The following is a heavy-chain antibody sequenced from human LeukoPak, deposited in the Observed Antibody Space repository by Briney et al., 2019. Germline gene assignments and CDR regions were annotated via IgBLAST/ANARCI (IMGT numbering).Heavy chain of an antibody. V-gene: IGHV3-21*01. CDR3: ARAHNWKYGSFDF. CDR1: GFTFSSYS. CDR2: ISSSSSYI. D-gene: IGHD1-7*01. J-gene: IGHJ4*02. Sequence: PGGSLRLSCAASGFTFSSYSMNWVRQAPGKGLEWVSCISSSSSYIYYADSVKGRFTISRDNAKNSLYLQMNSLRAEDTAVYYCARAHNWKYGSFDFWGQGTLVTVSS.